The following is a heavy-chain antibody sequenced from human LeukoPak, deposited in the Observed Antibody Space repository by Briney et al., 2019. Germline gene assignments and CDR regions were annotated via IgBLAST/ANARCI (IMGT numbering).Heavy chain of an antibody. CDR1: GGAIRTTSYY. V-gene: IGHV4-39*07. CDR3: ARGGTFWDS. D-gene: IGHD3-3*01. Sequence: SETLSLTCTVSGGAIRTTSYYWGWIRQSPGREPECIGTIYFSGSTYYNPSLESRVTISVDTSNNQFSLKLNSVTPADTAVYYCARGGTFWDSWGQGTLVTVSS. CDR2: IYFSGST. J-gene: IGHJ4*02.